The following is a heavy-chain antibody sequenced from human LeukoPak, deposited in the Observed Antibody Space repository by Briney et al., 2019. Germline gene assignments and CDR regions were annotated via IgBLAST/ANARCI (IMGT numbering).Heavy chain of an antibody. Sequence: PSETLSLTCTVSGGSISSYYWSWIRQPPGKGLEWIGYIYYSGSTNHNPSLKSRVTISVDTSKNQFSLKLSSVTAADTAVYYCARMYYDFWVYDYWGQGTLVTVSS. J-gene: IGHJ4*02. V-gene: IGHV4-59*01. CDR2: IYYSGST. D-gene: IGHD3-3*01. CDR1: GGSISSYY. CDR3: ARMYYDFWVYDY.